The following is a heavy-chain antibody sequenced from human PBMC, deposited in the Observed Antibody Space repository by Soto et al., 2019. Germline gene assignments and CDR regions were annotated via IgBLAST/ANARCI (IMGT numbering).Heavy chain of an antibody. V-gene: IGHV5-51*01. J-gene: IGHJ5*02. CDR2: IYPGDSDT. CDR3: ARHRGVAAAGTDPWFDP. CDR1: GYSFTSYW. Sequence: GESLKISCKGSGYSFTSYWIGWVRQIPGKGLEWMGIIYPGDSDTRYSPSFQGQVTISADKSISTAYLQWSSLKASDTAMYYCARHRGVAAAGTDPWFDPWGQGTLVTVSS. D-gene: IGHD6-13*01.